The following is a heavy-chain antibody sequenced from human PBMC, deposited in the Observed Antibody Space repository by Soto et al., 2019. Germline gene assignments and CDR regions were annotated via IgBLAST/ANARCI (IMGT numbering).Heavy chain of an antibody. CDR2: IIPVFGRP. CDR3: AREGSGYNF. J-gene: IGHJ1*01. D-gene: IGHD5-12*01. CDR1: GGTSSSFG. Sequence: GASVKVSFKASGGTSSSFGISWVRQAPGQGLEWMGGIIPVFGRPNYAQRFRGRLTITADESTNTCYMELIDLESEDTAVYYCAREGSGYNFWGQGTQVTVSS. V-gene: IGHV1-69*13.